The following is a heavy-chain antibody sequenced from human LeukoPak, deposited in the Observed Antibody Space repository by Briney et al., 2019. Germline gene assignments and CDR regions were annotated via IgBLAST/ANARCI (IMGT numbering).Heavy chain of an antibody. CDR2: ISGGGDST. CDR3: AKDLGLSHGFDY. V-gene: IGHV3-23*01. J-gene: IGHJ4*02. Sequence: AGGSLRLSCAASGVTFSSYALSWVRQAPGKGLEWVSAISGGGDSTFYADAVKGRFTISRDNFNNMLYLQMNSLRAEDTAVYYCAKDLGLSHGFDYWGQGALVTVSS. D-gene: IGHD7-27*01. CDR1: GVTFSSYA.